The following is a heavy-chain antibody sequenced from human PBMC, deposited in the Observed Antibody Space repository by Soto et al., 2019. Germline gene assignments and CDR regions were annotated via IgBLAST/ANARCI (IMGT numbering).Heavy chain of an antibody. J-gene: IGHJ4*02. V-gene: IGHV4-39*01. CDR2: IYDRGST. Sequence: QLQLQESGPGLVKPSETLSLTCTVSGGSIGSSSYYWGWIRQPPGKGLEWIGSIYDRGSTYSNPSLKSRLTTSLDTSKNLFSLKLTSVTAADTAVYYCARHGYTSGRTYFDYWGQGTLVTVSS. CDR3: ARHGYTSGRTYFDY. D-gene: IGHD6-19*01. CDR1: GGSIGSSSYY.